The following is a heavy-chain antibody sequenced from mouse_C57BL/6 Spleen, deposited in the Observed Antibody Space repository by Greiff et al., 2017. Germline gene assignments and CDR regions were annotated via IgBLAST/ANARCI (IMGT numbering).Heavy chain of an antibody. D-gene: IGHD2-3*01. CDR1: GYTFTSYW. V-gene: IGHV1-50*01. Sequence: VQLQQPGAELVKPGASVKLSCKASGYTFTSYWMQWVKQRPGQGLEWIGEIDPTDSYTNYNQKFKGKATLTVDSSSSTAYMQLSSLTSEDSAVYYCARSPDGRYAMDYWGQGTSVTVSS. CDR3: ARSPDGRYAMDY. CDR2: IDPTDSYT. J-gene: IGHJ4*01.